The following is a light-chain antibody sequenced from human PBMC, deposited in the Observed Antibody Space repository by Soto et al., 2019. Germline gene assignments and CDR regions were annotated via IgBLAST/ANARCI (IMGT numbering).Light chain of an antibody. V-gene: IGKV3-20*01. CDR2: GAS. CDR1: QSVASDC. CDR3: QQCGSSRRT. Sequence: EIVLTQSPVTLSLSPGERATLSCRASQSVASDCLAWYRQRPGQAPRLLIYGASARATGTPDRISGSGSGTDFTLTISRLEPEDFAVYYCQQCGSSRRTFGQGTRVEIK. J-gene: IGKJ1*01.